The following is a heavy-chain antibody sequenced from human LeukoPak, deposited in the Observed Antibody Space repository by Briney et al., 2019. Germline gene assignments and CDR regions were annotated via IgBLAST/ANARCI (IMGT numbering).Heavy chain of an antibody. CDR3: AKEDDYGGSSY. CDR1: GFTFSSYA. J-gene: IGHJ4*02. V-gene: IGHV3-30*18. D-gene: IGHD4-23*01. CDR2: ISYDGSNK. Sequence: GGSLRLSCAASGFTFSSYAMSWVRQAPGKGLEWVAVISYDGSNKYYADSVKGRFTISRDNSKNTLYLQMNSLRAEDTAVYYCAKEDDYGGSSYWGQGTLVTVSS.